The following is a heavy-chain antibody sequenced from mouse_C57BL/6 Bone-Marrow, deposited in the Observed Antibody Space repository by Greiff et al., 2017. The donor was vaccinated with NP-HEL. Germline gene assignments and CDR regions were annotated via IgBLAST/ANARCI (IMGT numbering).Heavy chain of an antibody. D-gene: IGHD1-1*01. CDR3: ARDLPLITTVVATPDV. CDR2: TFYSGIT. J-gene: IGHJ1*03. V-gene: IGHV3-3*01. Sequence: VQLQQSGPSLVRPSQTLSLTCTVTGFSINSDCYWIWIRQFPGNKLEYIGYTFYSGITYYNPSLESRTYITRDTSKNQFSLKLSSVTTEDTATDYCARDLPLITTVVATPDVWGTGTTVTVSS. CDR1: GFSINSDCY.